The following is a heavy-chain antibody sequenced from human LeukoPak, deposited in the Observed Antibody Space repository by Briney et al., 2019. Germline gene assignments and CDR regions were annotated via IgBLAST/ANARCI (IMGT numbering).Heavy chain of an antibody. V-gene: IGHV1-69*13. Sequence: SVKVSCKASGGTLSSYAISWVRQAPGQGLEWMVGIIPIFGTANYAQKFQGRVTITADESTSTAYMELSSLRSEDTAVYYCARYSHYYYMDVWGKGTTVTVSS. J-gene: IGHJ6*03. CDR3: ARYSHYYYMDV. CDR2: IIPIFGTA. D-gene: IGHD2-21*01. CDR1: GGTLSSYA.